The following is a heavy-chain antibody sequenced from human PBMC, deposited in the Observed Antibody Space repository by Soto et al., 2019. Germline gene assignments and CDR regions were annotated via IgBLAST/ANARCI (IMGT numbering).Heavy chain of an antibody. D-gene: IGHD3-3*01. J-gene: IGHJ4*02. CDR3: ARGGGGSITIFGGFDY. V-gene: IGHV4-30-2*01. CDR2: MYHSGTT. Sequence: QLQLQESGSGLVKPSQTLSLTCAVSGGSISSGGYSWSWIRQPPGKGLEWIGYMYHSGTTYYKPSLRSRVTISVNRSKNQFSLKLSSVTAADTAVYYCARGGGGSITIFGGFDYWGQGALVTVSS. CDR1: GGSISSGGYS.